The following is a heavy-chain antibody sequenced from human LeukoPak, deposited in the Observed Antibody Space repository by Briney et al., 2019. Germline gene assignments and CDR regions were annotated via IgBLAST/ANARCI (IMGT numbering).Heavy chain of an antibody. Sequence: GGSLRLSCAASGFTFSSYSMNWVRQAPGKGLEWVSYISSSSSTTYYADSVKGRFTISRDNSKNTLYLQMNSLRAEDTAVYYCAKATGGSNTWGQGTLVTVSS. J-gene: IGHJ5*02. D-gene: IGHD3-10*01. V-gene: IGHV3-48*01. CDR1: GFTFSSYS. CDR2: ISSSSSTT. CDR3: AKATGGSNT.